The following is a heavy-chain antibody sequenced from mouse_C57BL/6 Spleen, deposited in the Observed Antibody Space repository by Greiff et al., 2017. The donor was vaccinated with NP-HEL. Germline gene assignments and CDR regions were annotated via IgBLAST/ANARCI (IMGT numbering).Heavy chain of an antibody. D-gene: IGHD4-1*01. V-gene: IGHV1-61*01. CDR2: IYPSDSET. CDR1: GYTFTNYW. J-gene: IGHJ1*03. CDR3: ARELGRRYFDV. Sequence: QVQLQQPGAELVKPGASVKLSCKASGYTFTNYWMHWVKQRPGQGLEWIGNIYPSDSETHYNQKFKDKATLTVDKSSSTAYMQLSSLTSEDSAVYYCARELGRRYFDVWGTGTTVTVSS.